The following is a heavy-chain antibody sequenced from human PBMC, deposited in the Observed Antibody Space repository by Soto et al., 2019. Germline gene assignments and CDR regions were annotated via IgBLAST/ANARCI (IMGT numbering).Heavy chain of an antibody. CDR3: ATRPLLPGAP. CDR2: IYSSGST. CDR1: GFTFSSND. J-gene: IGHJ3*01. Sequence: EVQLVESGGGLIQPGGSLRLSCAASGFTFSSNDMNWVRQAPGKGLEWVSLIYSSGSTSYADSVKGRFTISRDNSKNTLYLQMSSLRAEDTAVYYCATRPLLPGAPWGQATIVTVSS. D-gene: IGHD3-22*01. V-gene: IGHV3-53*01.